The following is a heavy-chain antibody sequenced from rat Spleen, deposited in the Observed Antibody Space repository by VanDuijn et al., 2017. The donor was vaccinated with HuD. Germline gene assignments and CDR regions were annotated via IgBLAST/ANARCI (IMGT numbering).Heavy chain of an antibody. CDR3: ASQHYYDGYYRDY. V-gene: IGHV2S61*01. D-gene: IGHD1-12*03. J-gene: IGHJ2*01. CDR1: GFSLISNS. Sequence: QVQLKESGPGLVQPSQTLSLICTVSGFSLISNSVHWVRQPPGKGLEWMGVIWGNGNTNYKSALKSRLSISRDTSKSQVFLKMNNLQTEDTAMYFCASQHYYDGYYRDYWGQGVMVTVSS. CDR2: IWGNGNT.